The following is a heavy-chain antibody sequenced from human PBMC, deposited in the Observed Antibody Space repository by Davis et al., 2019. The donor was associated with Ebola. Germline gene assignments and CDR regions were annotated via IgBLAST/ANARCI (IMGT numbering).Heavy chain of an antibody. CDR1: AGTFSSYT. J-gene: IGHJ6*02. V-gene: IGHV1-8*02. D-gene: IGHD3-10*01. CDR2: MNPKSGNT. CDR3: AREGGLVRGVVISWKNGMDV. Sequence: AASVKVSCKASAGTFSSYTINWVRQATGQGLEWVGWMNPKSGNTGYAEKFQARVTITRDTSASTAYMELSSLRSEDTAVYYCAREGGLVRGVVISWKNGMDVWGQGTTVTVSS.